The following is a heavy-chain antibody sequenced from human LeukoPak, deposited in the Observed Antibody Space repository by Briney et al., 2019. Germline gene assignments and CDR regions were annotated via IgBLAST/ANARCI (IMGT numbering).Heavy chain of an antibody. Sequence: SETLSLTCTVSGGSISSYYWSWIRQPAGKGPEWIGRIYTSGSTNYNPSLKSRVTMSVDTSKNQFSLKLSSVTAADTAVYYCASSTPRCSSTSCHLVDAFDIWGQGTMVTVSS. CDR1: GGSISSYY. V-gene: IGHV4-4*07. J-gene: IGHJ3*02. D-gene: IGHD2-2*01. CDR2: IYTSGST. CDR3: ASSTPRCSSTSCHLVDAFDI.